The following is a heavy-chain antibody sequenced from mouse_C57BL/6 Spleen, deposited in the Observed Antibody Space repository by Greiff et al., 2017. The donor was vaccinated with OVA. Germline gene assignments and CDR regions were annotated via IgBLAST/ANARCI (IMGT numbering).Heavy chain of an antibody. J-gene: IGHJ4*01. CDR3: ARTLRSSMDY. CDR1: GYAFSSSW. CDR2: IYPGDGDT. D-gene: IGHD1-1*01. V-gene: IGHV1-82*01. Sequence: QVQLKESGPELVKPGASVKISCKASGYAFSSSWMNWVKQRPGKGLEWIGRIYPGDGDTNYNGKFKGKATLTADKSSSTAYMQLSSLTSEDSAVYFCARTLRSSMDYWGQGTSVTVSS.